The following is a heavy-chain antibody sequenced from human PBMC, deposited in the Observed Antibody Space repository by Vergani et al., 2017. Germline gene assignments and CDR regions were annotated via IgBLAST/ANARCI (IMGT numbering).Heavy chain of an antibody. Sequence: QVQLVQSGAEVKKPGSSVKVSCKASGGTFSSYTISWVRQAPGQGLEWMGRIIPILGIANYAQKLQGRVTITADKSTSTAYMELSSLRSEDTAVYYCARVIYGYYYDSSGPLDYWGQGTLVTVSS. CDR3: ARVIYGYYYDSSGPLDY. D-gene: IGHD3-22*01. V-gene: IGHV1-69*02. CDR1: GGTFSSYT. J-gene: IGHJ4*02. CDR2: IIPILGIA.